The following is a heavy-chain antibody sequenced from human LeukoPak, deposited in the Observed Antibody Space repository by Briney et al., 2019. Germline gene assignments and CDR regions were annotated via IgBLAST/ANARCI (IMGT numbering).Heavy chain of an antibody. Sequence: GGSLRLSCASFGFTFSGYAMHWVRQAPGKGLEYVSGISNNGGSTYYATSAKGRFTISRDNSKNTLYLQMGSLRAEDMAVYYCAREGALISYYYGMDVWGQGTTVTVSS. CDR3: AREGALISYYYGMDV. V-gene: IGHV3-64*01. D-gene: IGHD3-16*01. CDR2: ISNNGGST. J-gene: IGHJ6*02. CDR1: GFTFSGYA.